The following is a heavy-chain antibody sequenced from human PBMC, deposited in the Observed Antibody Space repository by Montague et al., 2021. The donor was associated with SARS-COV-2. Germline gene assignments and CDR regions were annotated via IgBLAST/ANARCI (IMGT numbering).Heavy chain of an antibody. CDR3: TRGFRGGPFDC. Sequence: SLRLSCAASGFTFDVYGMSWVRQVPGKGLEWVSGITWNGINTGYVDAVKGRFTISRDNAKKSLYSEMKSLRVEDTALYYCTRGFRGGPFDCWGQGSLVTVSS. CDR2: ITWNGINT. J-gene: IGHJ4*02. CDR1: GFTFDVYG. D-gene: IGHD3-10*01. V-gene: IGHV3-20*04.